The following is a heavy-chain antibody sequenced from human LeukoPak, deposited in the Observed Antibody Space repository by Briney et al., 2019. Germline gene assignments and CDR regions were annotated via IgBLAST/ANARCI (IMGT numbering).Heavy chain of an antibody. CDR1: GYSISSGYY. D-gene: IGHD6-19*01. J-gene: IGHJ4*02. V-gene: IGHV4-38-2*02. Sequence: SETLSLTCTVSGYSISSGYYWGWIRQPSGKGLEWIGSIYHSGSTYYNPSLKSRVTISVDKSKNQFSLKLSSVTAADTAVYYCARGSSGWSPFDYWGQGTLVTVSS. CDR3: ARGSSGWSPFDY. CDR2: IYHSGST.